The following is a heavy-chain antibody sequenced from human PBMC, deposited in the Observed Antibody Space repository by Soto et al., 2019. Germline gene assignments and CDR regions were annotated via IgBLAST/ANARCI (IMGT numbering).Heavy chain of an antibody. CDR2: MKTDGSTT. CDR1: GFTLSSRW. CDR3: ARDQDTYGQAVFDS. J-gene: IGHJ4*02. Sequence: EVQLVESGGGLVQPGGSLTLSCVVSGFTLSSRWMHWVRQTPGKGLVWISRMKTDGSTTNYADSVKGRFTISRDNAKNTLYLHMHSLRPEDSAMYYCARDQDTYGQAVFDSWGQGTLVTVSS. D-gene: IGHD2-15*01. V-gene: IGHV3-74*01.